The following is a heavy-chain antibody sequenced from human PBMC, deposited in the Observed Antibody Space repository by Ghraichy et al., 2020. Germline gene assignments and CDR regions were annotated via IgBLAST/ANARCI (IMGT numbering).Heavy chain of an antibody. CDR2: ISHSGST. J-gene: IGHJ6*02. CDR1: GGSFSNYY. D-gene: IGHD3-16*02. Sequence: LSCAVYGGSFSNYYWSWIRQPPGKGLEWLGEISHSGSTNYNPSLKSRVTISVDTSKNQFSLKLSSVTAADTAVYYCARGSFGPRYDYVWGSSRYHLGVWGQGTTVTVSS. CDR3: ARGSFGPRYDYVWGSSRYHLGV. V-gene: IGHV4-34*01.